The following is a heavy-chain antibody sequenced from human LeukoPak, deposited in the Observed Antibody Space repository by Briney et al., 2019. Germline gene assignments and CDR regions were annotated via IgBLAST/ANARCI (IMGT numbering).Heavy chain of an antibody. V-gene: IGHV4-59*08. Sequence: SETLSLTCTVSGGSISSYYWSWIRQPPGKGLEWIGYIYYSGSTNYNPSLKSRVTTSVDTSKNQFSLKLSSVTAADTAVYYCARRSSGWYFDYWGQGTLVTVSS. J-gene: IGHJ4*02. CDR1: GGSISSYY. D-gene: IGHD6-19*01. CDR3: ARRSSGWYFDY. CDR2: IYYSGST.